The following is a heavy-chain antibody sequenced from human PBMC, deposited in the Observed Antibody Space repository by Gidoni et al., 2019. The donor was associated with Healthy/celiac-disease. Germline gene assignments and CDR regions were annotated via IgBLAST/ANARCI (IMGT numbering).Heavy chain of an antibody. Sequence: QVQLQESGPGLVKPSETLSLTCTVSGGSISSYYWSWIRQPPGKGSEWIGYLYYSGSTTYNPSLKSRVTISVDTSKNQFSLKLSSVTAADTAVYYCARAAPGFDPWGQGTLVTVSS. CDR1: GGSISSYY. CDR2: LYYSGST. J-gene: IGHJ5*02. V-gene: IGHV4-59*01. CDR3: ARAAPGFDP.